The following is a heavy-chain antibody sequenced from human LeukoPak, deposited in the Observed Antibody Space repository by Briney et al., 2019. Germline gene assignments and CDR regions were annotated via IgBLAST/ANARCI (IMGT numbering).Heavy chain of an antibody. CDR1: GASISSYY. CDR3: ARLSIASRVRIFDY. Sequence: SETLSLTCTVSGASISSYYWSWIRQPPGKGLEWIAYLYYSGITNYNPSLKSRVTMSVDTSKNQFSLNLSSVTAADTAVYYCARLSIASRVRIFDYWGQGTLVTVSS. D-gene: IGHD6-6*01. V-gene: IGHV4-59*08. CDR2: LYYSGIT. J-gene: IGHJ4*02.